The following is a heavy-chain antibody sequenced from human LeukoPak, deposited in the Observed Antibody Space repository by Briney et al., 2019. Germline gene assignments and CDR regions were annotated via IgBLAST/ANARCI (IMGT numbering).Heavy chain of an antibody. CDR2: IYTADSDT. CDR1: GYSFTSYW. Sequence: GESLKIPCKGSGYSFTSYWIVRVRQMPGKGLEWMGIIYTADSDTRYSPSVQGQVTISADQSISTAYLQWSSLQASDTAMYYCARRHSGSYQFDYWGQGNLVTVSS. V-gene: IGHV5-51*01. D-gene: IGHD1-26*01. J-gene: IGHJ4*02. CDR3: ARRHSGSYQFDY.